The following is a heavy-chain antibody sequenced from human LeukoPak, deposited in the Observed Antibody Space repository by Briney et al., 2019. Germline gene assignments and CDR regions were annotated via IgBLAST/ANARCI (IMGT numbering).Heavy chain of an antibody. V-gene: IGHV3-23*01. CDR1: GFTFSSYA. Sequence: GGSLRLSCAASGFTFSSYAMSWVRQAPGKGLEWVSGISARGSSTYYADSVKGRVTISRDNSKNTVYLQMNSLRAEDTALYYCAKREGYGYTSWGQGTLVTVSS. CDR2: ISARGSST. J-gene: IGHJ5*02. CDR3: AKREGYGYTS. D-gene: IGHD5-24*01.